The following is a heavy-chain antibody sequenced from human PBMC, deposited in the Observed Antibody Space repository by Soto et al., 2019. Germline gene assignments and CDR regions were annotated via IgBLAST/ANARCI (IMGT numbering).Heavy chain of an antibody. V-gene: IGHV1-8*01. D-gene: IGHD4-17*01. CDR1: GYTFTSYD. J-gene: IGHJ6*03. CDR3: ARGESSGDYVGFGYYYYYMDV. CDR2: MNPNSGNT. Sequence: ASVKVSCKASGYTFTSYDINWVRQATGQGLEWMGWMNPNSGNTGYAQKFQGRVTMTRNTSISTAYMELSSLRSEDTAVYYCARGESSGDYVGFGYYYYYMDVWGKGTTVTVSS.